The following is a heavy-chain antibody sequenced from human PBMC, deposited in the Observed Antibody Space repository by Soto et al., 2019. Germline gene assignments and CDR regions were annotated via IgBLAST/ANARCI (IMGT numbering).Heavy chain of an antibody. J-gene: IGHJ4*02. CDR2: INPADSDI. V-gene: IGHV5-51*01. CDR3: ARHQRDDASRKIDC. Sequence: GESLNISCQGSGYSFTSNWIGWVRQVPGKGVEWMGIINPADSDIKYSPSFQGQVTISADKSIGTAYLQWSSLKASDTAMYYCARHQRDDASRKIDCWGQGTLVTVSS. D-gene: IGHD3-16*01. CDR1: GYSFTSNW.